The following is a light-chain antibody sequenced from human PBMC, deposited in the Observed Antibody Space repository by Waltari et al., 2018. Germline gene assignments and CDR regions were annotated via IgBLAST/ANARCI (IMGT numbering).Light chain of an antibody. V-gene: IGLV2-23*02. Sequence: QSALTQPASVSGSPGQSITISSTGSSSDIGSYNVVSWYQHHPGKAPKLVIYEVINRPSGVSNRFSGSKSGNTASLTISGLQAEDEADYYCCSYAGSVVFGGGTKLTVL. CDR1: SSDIGSYNV. J-gene: IGLJ2*01. CDR3: CSYAGSVV. CDR2: EVI.